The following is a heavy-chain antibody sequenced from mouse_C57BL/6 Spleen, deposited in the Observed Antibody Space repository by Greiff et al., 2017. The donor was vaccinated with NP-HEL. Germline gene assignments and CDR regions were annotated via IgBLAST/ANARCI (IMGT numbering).Heavy chain of an antibody. D-gene: IGHD1-2*01. V-gene: IGHV3-6*01. CDR1: GYSITSGYY. CDR3: ARGGIDGPRPYFDY. Sequence: ESGPGLVKPSQSLSLTCSVTGYSITSGYYWNWIRQFPGNKLEWMGYISYDGSNNYNPSLKNRISITRDTSKNQFFLKLNSVTTEDTATYDCARGGIDGPRPYFDYWGQGTTLTVSS. CDR2: ISYDGSN. J-gene: IGHJ2*01.